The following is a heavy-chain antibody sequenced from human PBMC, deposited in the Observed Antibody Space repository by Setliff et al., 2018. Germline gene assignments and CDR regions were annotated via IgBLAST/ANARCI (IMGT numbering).Heavy chain of an antibody. J-gene: IGHJ3*02. CDR3: ARDRGRQLGYTGDAFDI. Sequence: GGSLRLSCAASGFTFSSYSMNWVRQAPGKGLEWVSSISSSSSYIYYADSVTGRFTISRDNAKNSLYLQMNSLRAEDTAVYYCARDRGRQLGYTGDAFDIWGQGTMVTVSS. D-gene: IGHD5-18*01. CDR2: ISSSSSYI. CDR1: GFTFSSYS. V-gene: IGHV3-21*01.